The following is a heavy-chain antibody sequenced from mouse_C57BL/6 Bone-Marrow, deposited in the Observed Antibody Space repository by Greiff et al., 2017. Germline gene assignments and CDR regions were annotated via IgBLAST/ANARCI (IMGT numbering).Heavy chain of an antibody. V-gene: IGHV5-16*01. CDR1: GFTFSDYY. CDR2: INYDGSST. D-gene: IGHD2-3*01. Sequence: EVQLQQSEGGLVQPGSSMKLSCTASGFTFSDYYMAWVRQVPEKGLEWVANINYDGSSTYYLDSLKSRFIISRDNAKNILYLQMSSLKSEDTATYYCAREGIYDGPFAYWGQGTLVTVSA. J-gene: IGHJ3*01. CDR3: AREGIYDGPFAY.